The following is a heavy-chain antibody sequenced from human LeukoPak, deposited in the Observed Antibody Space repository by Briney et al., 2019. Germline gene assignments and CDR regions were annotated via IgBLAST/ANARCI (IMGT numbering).Heavy chain of an antibody. D-gene: IGHD3-10*01. V-gene: IGHV3-21*01. J-gene: IGHJ3*02. CDR2: ISSSSSYI. CDR1: GFTFSDAW. CDR3: ARDAYYYGSGSYIHAFDI. Sequence: PGGSLRLSCAASGFTFSDAWINWVRQAPGKGLEWVSSISSSSSYIYYADSVKGRFTISRDNAKNSLYLQMNSLRAEDTAVYYCARDAYYYGSGSYIHAFDIGGQGTMVTVSS.